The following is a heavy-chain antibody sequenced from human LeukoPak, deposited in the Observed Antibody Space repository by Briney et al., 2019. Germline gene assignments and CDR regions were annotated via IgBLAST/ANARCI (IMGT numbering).Heavy chain of an antibody. D-gene: IGHD3-9*01. CDR2: LNPNSGNT. V-gene: IGHV1-46*01. CDR1: GYTFTSYF. J-gene: IGHJ6*03. CDR3: ARDAGILTGEYYHYFYYMDV. Sequence: ASVTVSFTASGYTFTSYFMLWVRQAPGQGLEWMGILNPNSGNTTYAQNFQGRVTMTRDTSTSTFYMELSSLRFEDTAVYYCARDAGILTGEYYHYFYYMDVWGTGTTVTVSS.